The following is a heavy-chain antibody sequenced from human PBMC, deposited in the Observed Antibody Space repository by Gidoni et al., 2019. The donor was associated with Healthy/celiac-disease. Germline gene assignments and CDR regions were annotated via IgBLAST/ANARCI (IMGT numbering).Heavy chain of an antibody. CDR1: GGSISSYY. CDR3: AGAWYSSGWYWDY. V-gene: IGHV4-59*01. J-gene: IGHJ4*02. Sequence: QVQLQESGPGLVKPSETLSFTCTVSGGSISSYYWSLIRQPPGKGLEWIGYIYYSGSTNYNPSLKSRVTISVDTSKNQFSLKLSSVTAADTAVYYCAGAWYSSGWYWDYWGQGTLVTVSS. D-gene: IGHD6-19*01. CDR2: IYYSGST.